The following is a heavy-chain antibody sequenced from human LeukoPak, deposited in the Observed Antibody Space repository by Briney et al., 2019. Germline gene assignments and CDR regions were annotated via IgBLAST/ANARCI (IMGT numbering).Heavy chain of an antibody. D-gene: IGHD6-13*01. CDR1: GFTFRSYN. CDR3: AKSLSGYSSAWYCFDH. Sequence: GGSLRLFCAASGFTFRSYNMHWVRQAPGKGLEWVAFTRFDGSNKYYADSVKGRFTVSRDNSRNTLYLQLNSLINEDTAVYYCAKSLSGYSSAWYCFDHWGQGTLVTVSS. J-gene: IGHJ4*02. CDR2: TRFDGSNK. V-gene: IGHV3-30*02.